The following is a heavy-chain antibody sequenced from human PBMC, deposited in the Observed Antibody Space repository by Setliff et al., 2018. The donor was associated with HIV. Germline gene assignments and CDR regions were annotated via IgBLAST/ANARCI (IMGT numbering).Heavy chain of an antibody. J-gene: IGHJ4*02. CDR2: VYPGDFDS. V-gene: IGHV5-51*01. D-gene: IGHD3-22*01. CDR1: GYIFTNFW. Sequence: PGESLMISCQASGYIFTNFWIGWVRQMPGKGLEWMGTVYPGDFDSIYNESFQGHVTMSVDKATRTAYLEWSSLKASDTAIYYCARRKSEDSGYGPRYYDFWGQGTLVTVSS. CDR3: ARRKSEDSGYGPRYYDF.